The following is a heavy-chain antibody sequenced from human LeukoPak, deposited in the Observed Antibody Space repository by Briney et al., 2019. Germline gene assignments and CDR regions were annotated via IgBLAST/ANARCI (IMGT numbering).Heavy chain of an antibody. CDR3: ARGSINYDILTGYSFTDY. V-gene: IGHV3-30-3*01. Sequence: GGSLRLSCAASGFTVSSYAMHWVRQAPGKGLEWVAVISYDGSNKYYADSVKGRFTISRDNSKNTLYLQMNSLRAEDTAVYYCARGSINYDILTGYSFTDYWGQGTLVTVSS. CDR2: ISYDGSNK. D-gene: IGHD3-9*01. J-gene: IGHJ4*02. CDR1: GFTVSSYA.